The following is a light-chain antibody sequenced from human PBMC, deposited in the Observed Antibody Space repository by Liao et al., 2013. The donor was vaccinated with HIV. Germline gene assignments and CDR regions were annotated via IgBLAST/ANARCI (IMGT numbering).Light chain of an antibody. CDR1: KLGDKY. Sequence: SYELTQPPSVSVSPRQTASITCSGDKLGDKYACWYQQKPGQSPVLVIYQDNKRPSGIPERFSGSNSGNTATLTISRVEAGDEADYYCQVWDSSSDHPVFGTGTKVTVL. CDR2: QDN. J-gene: IGLJ1*01. CDR3: QVWDSSSDHPV. V-gene: IGLV3-1*01.